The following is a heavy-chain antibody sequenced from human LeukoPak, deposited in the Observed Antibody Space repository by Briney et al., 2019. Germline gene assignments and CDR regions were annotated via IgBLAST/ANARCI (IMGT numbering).Heavy chain of an antibody. Sequence: RPSETLSLTCTVSGGSTSTYYWSWIRQPPGKGLEWIAYIYNSGSTNSNPSLKSRVTISVDTSKNQFSLRLSSVTAEDTAVYYCARIYYDSGAYYRRAFDIWGQGTMVSVSS. CDR1: GGSTSTYY. V-gene: IGHV4-59*01. J-gene: IGHJ3*02. D-gene: IGHD3-22*01. CDR2: IYNSGST. CDR3: ARIYYDSGAYYRRAFDI.